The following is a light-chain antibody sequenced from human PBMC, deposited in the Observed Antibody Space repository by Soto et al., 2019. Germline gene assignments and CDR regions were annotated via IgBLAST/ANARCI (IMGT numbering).Light chain of an antibody. CDR1: QSVRGN. CDR3: QQYNNWPPRT. J-gene: IGKJ1*01. V-gene: IGKV3-15*01. Sequence: EIVMTQSPATLSVSPGERATLSCRASQSVRGNLAWYQQKPGQAPRLLIYGASSRATGIPARFSGSGSGTEFTLTISNLQSEDFAVYYCQQYNNWPPRTFGQGTKVEIK. CDR2: GAS.